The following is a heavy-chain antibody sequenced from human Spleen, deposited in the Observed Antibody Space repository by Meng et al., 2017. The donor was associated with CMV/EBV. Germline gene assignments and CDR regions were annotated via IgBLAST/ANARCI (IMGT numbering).Heavy chain of an antibody. Sequence: GESLKISCVASGFIFRTYSMNWVRQAPGKGLEWVASISSTSYSIYYADSVKGRFTISRDNAKNSLFLQMNSLRDEDTAVYFCAKDGSGWSRDYWGQGTLVTVSS. J-gene: IGHJ4*02. CDR1: GFIFRTYS. CDR3: AKDGSGWSRDY. CDR2: ISSTSYSI. V-gene: IGHV3-21*01. D-gene: IGHD6-19*01.